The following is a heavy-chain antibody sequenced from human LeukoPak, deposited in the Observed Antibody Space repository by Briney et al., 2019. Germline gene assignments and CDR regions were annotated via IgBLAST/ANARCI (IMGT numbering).Heavy chain of an antibody. Sequence: ASVKLSCKASGYTFTGYYMHWVRQAPGQGLEWMGRINPNSGGTNYAQKFQGRVTMTRDTSISTAYMELSRLRSDDTAVYYCARPTRVGPGSNWFDPWGQGTLVTVSS. D-gene: IGHD3-10*01. CDR3: ARPTRVGPGSNWFDP. CDR1: GYTFTGYY. J-gene: IGHJ5*02. V-gene: IGHV1-2*06. CDR2: INPNSGGT.